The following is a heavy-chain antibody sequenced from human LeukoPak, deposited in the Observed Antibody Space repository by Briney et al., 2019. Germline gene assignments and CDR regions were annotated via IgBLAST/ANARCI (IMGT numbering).Heavy chain of an antibody. Sequence: PSETLSLTCTVSGGSISSYYWSWIRQSPGKGLEWIGYIHYSGSTNYNPSLKSRVTISVDTSRNQFSLKLSSVTAADTAVYHCARSFDSSGYYYYFDYWGQGTLVTVSS. CDR2: IHYSGST. CDR1: GGSISSYY. CDR3: ARSFDSSGYYYYFDY. J-gene: IGHJ4*02. V-gene: IGHV4-59*01. D-gene: IGHD3-22*01.